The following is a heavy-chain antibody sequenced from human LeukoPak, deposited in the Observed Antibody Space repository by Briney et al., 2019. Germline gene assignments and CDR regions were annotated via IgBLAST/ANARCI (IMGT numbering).Heavy chain of an antibody. CDR2: ISYDGSNK. J-gene: IGHJ4*02. D-gene: IGHD5-12*01. V-gene: IGHV3-30*04. CDR3: ARSGAVGYFDY. CDR1: GFTFSSYA. Sequence: PGGSLRLSCAASGFTFSSYAMHWVRQAPGKGLEWVAVISYDGSNKYYADSVKGRFTISRDNSKNTLYLQMNSLRAEDTAVYYCARSGAVGYFDYWGQETLVTVSS.